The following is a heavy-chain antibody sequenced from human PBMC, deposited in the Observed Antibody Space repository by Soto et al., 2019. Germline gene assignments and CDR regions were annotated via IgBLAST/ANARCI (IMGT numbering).Heavy chain of an antibody. V-gene: IGHV3-7*01. CDR3: ARDLNFNDKSAGPGY. CDR1: GFTFSTYW. CDR2: IKQDGSEK. D-gene: IGHD3-22*01. J-gene: IGHJ4*02. Sequence: GGSLRLSCAGSGFTFSTYWMSWVRQAPGKGLEWVANIKQDGSEKYYVDSVKGRFTISRDNAENSLYLQMNSLRAEDTAVYYCARDLNFNDKSAGPGYWGKGTRGIVSS.